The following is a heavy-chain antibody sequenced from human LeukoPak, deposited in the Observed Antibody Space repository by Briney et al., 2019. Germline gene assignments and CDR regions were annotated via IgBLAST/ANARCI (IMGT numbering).Heavy chain of an antibody. J-gene: IGHJ4*02. CDR2: ISSSSTYT. D-gene: IGHD4-17*01. CDR1: GFTFSDSY. Sequence: KSGGSLRLSCAASGFTFSDSYMSWIRQAPGKGLEWVSYISSSSTYTDYAGSVKGRFTISRDNAKNSLYLQMNSLRAEDTAVYYCAKDRDWTVTVPDYWGQGTLVTVSS. CDR3: AKDRDWTVTVPDY. V-gene: IGHV3-11*05.